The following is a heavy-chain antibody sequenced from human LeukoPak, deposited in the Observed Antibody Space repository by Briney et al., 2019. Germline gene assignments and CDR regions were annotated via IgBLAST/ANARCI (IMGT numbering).Heavy chain of an antibody. V-gene: IGHV1-46*01. Sequence: ASVKVSCKASGYTFTSYGISWVRQAPGQGLEWMGIINSSGGSTSHAQKFQGRVTMTRDTSTSTVYMELSSLRSEDTAVYYCARVVPAVTPWIDWFDPWGQGTLVTVSS. CDR2: INSSGGST. CDR1: GYTFTSYG. CDR3: ARVVPAVTPWIDWFDP. D-gene: IGHD2-2*01. J-gene: IGHJ5*02.